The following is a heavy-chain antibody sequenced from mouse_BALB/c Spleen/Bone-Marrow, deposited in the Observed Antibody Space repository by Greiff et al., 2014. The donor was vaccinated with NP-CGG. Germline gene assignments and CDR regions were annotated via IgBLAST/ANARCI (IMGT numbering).Heavy chain of an antibody. J-gene: IGHJ4*01. D-gene: IGHD2-14*01. CDR3: AQGYDWAMDY. V-gene: IGHV14-3*02. CDR1: GFNIKDTY. CDR2: IDPANGNT. Sequence: VQLQQSGAELVKPGASVKLSCTASGFNIKDTYIHWVKQRPEQGLEWIGRIDPANGNTKYDPKFQGKATITTDTSSNTAYLQLSSLTSEDTAVYYCAQGYDWAMDYWGQGTSVTVPS.